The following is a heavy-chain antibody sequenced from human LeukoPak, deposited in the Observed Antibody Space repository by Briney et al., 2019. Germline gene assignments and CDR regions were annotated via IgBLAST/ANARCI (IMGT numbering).Heavy chain of an antibody. V-gene: IGHV3-23*01. CDR1: GFTFSSYA. CDR3: AKDTAAAGTVAEYLQH. D-gene: IGHD6-13*01. Sequence: GGSLRLSCAASGFTFSSYAMSWVRQAPGKGLEWVSAISGSGGSTYYADSVKGRFTISRDNSKNTLYLQMNSLRAEDTAVYYCAKDTAAAGTVAEYLQHWGQGTLVIVSS. CDR2: ISGSGGST. J-gene: IGHJ1*01.